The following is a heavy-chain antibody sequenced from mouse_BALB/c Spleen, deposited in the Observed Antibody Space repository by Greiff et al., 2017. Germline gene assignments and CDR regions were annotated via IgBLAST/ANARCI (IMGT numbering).Heavy chain of an antibody. D-gene: IGHD1-2*01. CDR2: IYPYNGGT. CDR3: ARFQFITTATNYFGY. J-gene: IGHJ2*01. V-gene: IGHV1S29*02. Sequence: VQLQQSGPELVKPGASVKISCKASGYTFTDYNMHWVKQSHGKSLEWIGYIYPYNGGTGYNQKFKSKATLTVDNSSSTAYMELRSLTSEDSAVYYCARFQFITTATNYFGYWGQGTTLTVSS. CDR1: GYTFTDYN.